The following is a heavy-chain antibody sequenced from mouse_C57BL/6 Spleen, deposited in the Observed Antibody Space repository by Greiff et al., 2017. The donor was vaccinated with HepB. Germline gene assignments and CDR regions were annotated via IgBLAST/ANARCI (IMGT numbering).Heavy chain of an antibody. CDR1: GFSLTSYG. Sequence: VKLMESGPGLVQPSQSLSITCTVSGFSLTSYGVHWVRQSPGKGLEWLGVIWSGGSTDYNAAFISRLSISKDNSKSQVFFKMNSLQADDTAIYYCARNLENYGSFLGYWGQGTTLTVSS. D-gene: IGHD1-1*01. CDR2: IWSGGST. CDR3: ARNLENYGSFLGY. J-gene: IGHJ2*01. V-gene: IGHV2-2*01.